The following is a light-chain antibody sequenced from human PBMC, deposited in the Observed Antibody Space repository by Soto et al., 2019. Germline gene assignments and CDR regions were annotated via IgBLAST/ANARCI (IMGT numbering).Light chain of an antibody. CDR3: LQYYDYPWT. Sequence: AIQMTQSPSSLSASVGDRVTVSCRASQGVGNDLGWYQHKAGKAPKLLIFAASTLQTGVPSRFSGSGSGTDFTLTISGLQAEDSATYYCLQYYDYPWTFGXX. CDR1: QGVGND. CDR2: AAS. V-gene: IGKV1-6*01. J-gene: IGKJ1*01.